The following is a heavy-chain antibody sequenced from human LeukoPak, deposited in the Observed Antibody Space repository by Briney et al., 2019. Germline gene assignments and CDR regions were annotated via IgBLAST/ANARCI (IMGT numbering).Heavy chain of an antibody. CDR1: GFTFSSYA. Sequence: GGSLRLSCAASGFTFSSYAMSWVRQAPGKGLEWVSAISGSGGSTYYADSVKGRFTISRDNSKNTLYLQMNSLRAEDTAVYYCAKDIPGGYISSCPRVYWGQGTLVTVSS. J-gene: IGHJ4*02. CDR2: ISGSGGST. D-gene: IGHD6-13*01. CDR3: AKDIPGGYISSCPRVY. V-gene: IGHV3-23*01.